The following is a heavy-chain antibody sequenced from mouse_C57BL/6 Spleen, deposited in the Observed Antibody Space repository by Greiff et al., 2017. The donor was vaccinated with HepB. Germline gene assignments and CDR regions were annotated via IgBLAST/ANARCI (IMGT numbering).Heavy chain of an antibody. J-gene: IGHJ1*03. V-gene: IGHV5-16*01. Sequence: EVKLVESEGGLVQPGSSMKLSCTASGFTFSDYYMAWVRQVPEKGLEWVANINYDGSSTYYLDSLKSRFIISRDNAKNILYLQMSSLKSEDTATYYCARGYSNYRYFDVWGTGTTVTVSS. CDR2: INYDGSST. D-gene: IGHD2-5*01. CDR1: GFTFSDYY. CDR3: ARGYSNYRYFDV.